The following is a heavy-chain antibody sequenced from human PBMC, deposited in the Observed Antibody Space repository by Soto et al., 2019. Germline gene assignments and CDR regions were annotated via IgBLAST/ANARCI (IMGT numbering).Heavy chain of an antibody. Sequence: QVQLVQSGAEVKKPGASVKVSCKASGYTFTSYAMHWVRQAPGQRLEWMGWINAGNGNTKYSQKFQGRVTITRDTSASTAYMELSSLRSEDTAVYYCARGVIQLPIYDAFDIWGQGTMVTVSS. CDR3: ARGVIQLPIYDAFDI. D-gene: IGHD5-18*01. V-gene: IGHV1-3*01. J-gene: IGHJ3*02. CDR1: GYTFTSYA. CDR2: INAGNGNT.